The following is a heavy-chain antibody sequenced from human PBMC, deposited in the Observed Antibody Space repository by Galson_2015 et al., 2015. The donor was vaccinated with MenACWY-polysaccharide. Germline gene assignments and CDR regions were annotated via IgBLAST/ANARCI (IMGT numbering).Heavy chain of an antibody. Sequence: SLRLSCAVSGFTLSSYEMNWVRQAPGKGLEWVSYISSSGSTIYYADSVKGRFTISRTNAKNSLSLQMNSLRAEDAAVYYCARDPYNYGYLGDYWGQGTLVTVSS. CDR2: ISSSGSTI. D-gene: IGHD5-18*01. CDR1: GFTLSSYE. CDR3: ARDPYNYGYLGDY. J-gene: IGHJ4*02. V-gene: IGHV3-48*03.